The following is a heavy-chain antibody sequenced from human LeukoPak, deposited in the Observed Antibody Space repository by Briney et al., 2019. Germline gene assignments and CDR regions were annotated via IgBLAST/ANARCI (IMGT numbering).Heavy chain of an antibody. D-gene: IGHD3-3*01. CDR3: AREWEPHYDFWSGYPSYNWFDP. J-gene: IGHJ5*02. CDR1: GFTFSSYG. CDR2: IWYDGSNK. V-gene: IGHV3-33*01. Sequence: GGSLRLSCAASGFTFSSYGMHWVRQAPGKGLEWVAVIWYDGSNKYYADSVKGRFTISRDNSKNTLYLQMNSLRAEDTAVYYCAREWEPHYDFWSGYPSYNWFDPWGQGTLVTVSS.